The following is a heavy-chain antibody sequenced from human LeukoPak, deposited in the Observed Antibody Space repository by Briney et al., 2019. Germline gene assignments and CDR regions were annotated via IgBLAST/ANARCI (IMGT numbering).Heavy chain of an antibody. CDR3: ARRGDSSGYANADDAFDI. CDR1: GGSISSSSYY. D-gene: IGHD3-22*01. J-gene: IGHJ3*02. Sequence: PSETLSLTCTVSGGSISSSSYYWGWIRQPPGKGLEWIGSIYYSGSTYYNPSLKSRVTISVDTSKNQFSLKLSSVTAADTAVYYCARRGDSSGYANADDAFDIWGQGTMVTVSS. V-gene: IGHV4-39*01. CDR2: IYYSGST.